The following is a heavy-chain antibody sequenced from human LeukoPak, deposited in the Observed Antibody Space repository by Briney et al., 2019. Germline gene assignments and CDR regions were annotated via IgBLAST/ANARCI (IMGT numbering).Heavy chain of an antibody. J-gene: IGHJ4*02. Sequence: GGSLRLSCAASGLMFSTSGMHWVRQAPGKGLEWVAFIQYDGSEIYYADSLKGRFTISRDNSKNTLYLEMNSLRAEDTAVFYCARESGAAKIGQMLNYWGQGTLVTVSS. D-gene: IGHD3-10*02. CDR3: ARESGAAKIGQMLNY. CDR2: IQYDGSEI. V-gene: IGHV3-30*02. CDR1: GLMFSTSG.